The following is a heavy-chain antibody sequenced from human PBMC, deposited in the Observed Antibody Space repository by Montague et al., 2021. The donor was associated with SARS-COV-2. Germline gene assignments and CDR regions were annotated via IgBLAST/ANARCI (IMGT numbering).Heavy chain of an antibody. V-gene: IGHV4-39*01. D-gene: IGHD6-13*01. CDR3: ARKEMKYSSIWSTGGNWFDP. CDR2: IYYSGST. J-gene: IGHJ5*02. Sequence: SETLSLTCTVSGCSISSSSYYWGWIRQPPGKRLEWIGSIYYSGSTYYTPSLKSRVTISVDTSKNQFSLKLSSVTAADTAVYYCARKEMKYSSIWSTGGNWFDPWGQGTLVTVSS. CDR1: GCSISSSSYY.